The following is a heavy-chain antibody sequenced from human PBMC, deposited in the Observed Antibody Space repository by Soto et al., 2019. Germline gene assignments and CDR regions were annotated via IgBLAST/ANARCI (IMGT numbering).Heavy chain of an antibody. CDR2: IYYSGST. V-gene: IGHV4-39*01. CDR1: GGSISSSSYY. J-gene: IGHJ6*02. D-gene: IGHD2-2*01. Sequence: SETLSLTCTVSGGSISSSSYYWGWIRQPPGKGLEWIGSIYYSGSTYYNPSLKSRVTISVDTSKNQFSLKLSSVTAADTAVYYCARGMACISTSCYVPEGHYYYYYGMDVWGQGTTVTVSS. CDR3: ARGMACISTSCYVPEGHYYYYYGMDV.